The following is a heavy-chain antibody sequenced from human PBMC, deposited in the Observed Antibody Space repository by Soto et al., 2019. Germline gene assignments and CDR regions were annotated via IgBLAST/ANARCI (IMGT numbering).Heavy chain of an antibody. CDR3: AGGEGGLGTQGYSYYGMDV. Sequence: QVQLPQWGAGLLKPSETLALTCAVYGGSFSGYYWSWIRQPPGKGLEWIGEINHSGRTNYNPSIKSRVTKAVDTTKQQSSLKLNSLSAADAAVYYCAGGEGGLGTQGYSYYGMDVWGQRPTVTVAS. D-gene: IGHD1-1*01. CDR1: GGSFSGYY. J-gene: IGHJ6*02. CDR2: INHSGRT. V-gene: IGHV4-34*01.